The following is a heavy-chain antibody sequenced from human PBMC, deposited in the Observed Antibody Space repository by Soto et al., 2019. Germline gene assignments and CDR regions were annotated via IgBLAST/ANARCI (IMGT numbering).Heavy chain of an antibody. D-gene: IGHD6-13*01. CDR1: GDSISNYY. V-gene: IGHV4-59*08. CDR3: ARHLWVGSSWYLGAFDI. Sequence: QAQLQESGPGLVKPSETLSLTCTVSGDSISNYYWSWIRQPPGKGLEWIGYIYYSGGTNYNPSLKGRVTRSVDTSKNQFSLKLSSVTAADTAVYYCARHLWVGSSWYLGAFDIWGQGTMVTVSS. J-gene: IGHJ3*02. CDR2: IYYSGGT.